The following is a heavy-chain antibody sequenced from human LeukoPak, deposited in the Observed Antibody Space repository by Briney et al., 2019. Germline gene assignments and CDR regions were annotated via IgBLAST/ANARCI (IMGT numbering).Heavy chain of an antibody. CDR3: ARGATITPIFDY. V-gene: IGHV4-31*03. CDR1: GGSISSGGYY. Sequence: TLSLTCTVSGGSISSGGYYWSWIRQHPGKGLEWIGYIYYSGSTYYNPSLKSRVTISVDTSKNQFSLKLSSVTAADTAVYYCARGATITPIFDYWGQGTLVTVSS. CDR2: IYYSGST. D-gene: IGHD5-12*01. J-gene: IGHJ4*02.